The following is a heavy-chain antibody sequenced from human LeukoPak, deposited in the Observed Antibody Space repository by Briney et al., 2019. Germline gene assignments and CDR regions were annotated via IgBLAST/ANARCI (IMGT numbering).Heavy chain of an antibody. CDR2: INPSGGST. CDR3: ASQAYYDILTGYYSDYYYGMDV. D-gene: IGHD3-9*01. Sequence: HGASVKDSCKASGYTFTSYSMHWVRQAPGQGLEWMGIINPSGGSTSYAQKFQCRVTMTRDTSTSTVYLELSSLRSDDTAVYYCASQAYYDILTGYYSDYYYGMDVWGQGTTVTVSS. J-gene: IGHJ6*02. CDR1: GYTFTSYS. V-gene: IGHV1-46*01.